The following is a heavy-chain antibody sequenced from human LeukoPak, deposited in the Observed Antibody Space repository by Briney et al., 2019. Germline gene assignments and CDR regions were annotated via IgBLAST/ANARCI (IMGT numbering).Heavy chain of an antibody. CDR3: ARAPIAVAGAGHGYFYY. Sequence: PSETLSLTCTVAGGSISSSGYYWGWVRQPPGSGLEWIGSIFYSGILYYSPSLKSRVTISVDTSKNQFSLKLTSVTAADTAVYYCARAPIAVAGAGHGYFYYWGQGTLVTVSS. CDR2: IFYSGIL. J-gene: IGHJ4*02. D-gene: IGHD6-19*01. CDR1: GGSISSSGYY. V-gene: IGHV4-39*01.